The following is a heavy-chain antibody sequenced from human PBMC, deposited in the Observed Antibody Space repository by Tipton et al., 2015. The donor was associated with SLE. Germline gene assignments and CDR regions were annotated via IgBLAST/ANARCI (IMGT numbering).Heavy chain of an antibody. J-gene: IGHJ5*02. CDR1: GGSFSGYY. CDR2: IYSRGTT. V-gene: IGHV4-30-4*08. CDR3: ARHGWTERWFDP. D-gene: IGHD1-14*01. Sequence: TLSLTCAVYGGSFSGYYWSWIRQPPGKGLEWIGYIYSRGTTYYNPSLKSRVSISVDTSKNQFSLRVSSVTAADTAFYYCARHGWTERWFDPWGLGTLVTVSS.